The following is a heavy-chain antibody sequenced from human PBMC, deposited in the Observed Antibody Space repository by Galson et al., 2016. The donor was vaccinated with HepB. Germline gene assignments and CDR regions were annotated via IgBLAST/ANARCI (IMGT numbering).Heavy chain of an antibody. CDR1: GFTLAGQG. CDR3: GGHGGNSA. D-gene: IGHD4-23*01. J-gene: IGHJ4*02. CDR2: IVAGGNT. V-gene: IGHV3-23*01. Sequence: SLRLSCAASGFTLAGQGMSWVRHAPGKGLEWVSDIVAGGNTYYADSVKGRFTISREISKNTLYLEMNSLRAEDTAIYYCGGHGGNSAWGQGTLVTVSS.